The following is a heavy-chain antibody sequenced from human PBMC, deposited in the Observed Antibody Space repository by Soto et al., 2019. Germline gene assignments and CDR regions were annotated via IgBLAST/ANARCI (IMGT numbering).Heavy chain of an antibody. CDR3: ARDPWVGDYGYYFYMDV. J-gene: IGHJ6*03. Sequence: GGSLRLSCAASGFTFSSYGMHWVRQAPGKGLEWVAVIWYDGTNKYYTDSVKGRFTISRDNSKNTLYLQMNSLRAEDTAVYYCARDPWVGDYGYYFYMDVWGKGTTVTVSS. V-gene: IGHV3-33*01. D-gene: IGHD4-17*01. CDR1: GFTFSSYG. CDR2: IWYDGTNK.